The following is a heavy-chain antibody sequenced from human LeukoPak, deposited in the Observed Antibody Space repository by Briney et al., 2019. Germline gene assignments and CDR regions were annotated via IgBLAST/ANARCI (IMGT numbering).Heavy chain of an antibody. CDR1: GGSISSGDYY. Sequence: PSQTLSLTCTVSGGSISSGDYYWSWIRQPPGKGLEWIGYIYYSGSTYHNPSLKSRVTISVDTSKNQFSLKLSSVTAADTAVYYCARVIPLSTAGMATVYFDYWGQGTLVTVSS. CDR2: IYYSGST. CDR3: ARVIPLSTAGMATVYFDY. J-gene: IGHJ4*02. V-gene: IGHV4-30-4*01. D-gene: IGHD5-24*01.